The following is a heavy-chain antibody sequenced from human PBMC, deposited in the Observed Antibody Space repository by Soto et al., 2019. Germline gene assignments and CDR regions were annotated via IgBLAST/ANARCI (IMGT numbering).Heavy chain of an antibody. D-gene: IGHD3-10*01. CDR3: ARDWDYYGSGSYRRDWFDP. Sequence: GGSLRLSCAASGFTFSSYGMHWVRQAPGKGLEWVAVIWYDGSNKYYADSVKGRFTISRDNSKNTLYLQMNSLRAEDTAVYYCARDWDYYGSGSYRRDWFDPWGQGTLVTVSS. V-gene: IGHV3-33*01. CDR2: IWYDGSNK. CDR1: GFTFSSYG. J-gene: IGHJ5*02.